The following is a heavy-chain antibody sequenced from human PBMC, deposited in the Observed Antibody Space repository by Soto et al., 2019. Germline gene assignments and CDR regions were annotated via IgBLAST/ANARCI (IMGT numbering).Heavy chain of an antibody. D-gene: IGHD3-16*02. J-gene: IGHJ4*02. V-gene: IGHV3-23*01. Sequence: EVQMLQSGGGLVQPGGSLRLSCAASGFTFTTYAMSWVRQAPGKGLEWVSGISGSGDRTHYADSVKGRFSISRDNSKNTLLLQMNSLRAEDTAVYYCAKASTYEYVWGSFRYYFDHWGQGALLTVSS. CDR2: ISGSGDRT. CDR3: AKASTYEYVWGSFRYYFDH. CDR1: GFTFTTYA.